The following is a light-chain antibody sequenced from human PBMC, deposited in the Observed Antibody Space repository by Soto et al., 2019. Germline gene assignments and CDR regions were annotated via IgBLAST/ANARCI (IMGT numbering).Light chain of an antibody. Sequence: QSALTQPASVSGSPGQSITLSCTGTSSDVGDYNSVSWYQQHPGKAPKLMIYDVSNRPSGVSNRFSGSRSGNTASLTISGLQTEDEADYYFSSYTSSSTLVCGGGTKLTVL. CDR3: SSYTSSSTLV. J-gene: IGLJ2*01. CDR1: SSDVGDYNS. V-gene: IGLV2-14*01. CDR2: DVS.